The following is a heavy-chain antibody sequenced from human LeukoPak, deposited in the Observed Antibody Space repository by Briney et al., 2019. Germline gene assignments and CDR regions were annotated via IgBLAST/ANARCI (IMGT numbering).Heavy chain of an antibody. CDR2: FNPEEGET. Sequence: ASVKVSCKVSGYSLTKLSIHWVRQAPGKGLEWMGGFNPEEGETVYAQKFQGRVTMTEDTSTDTAHMALRSLRPEDTAVYYCATVGNYYGSGSYYYWFDPWGQGTLVTVSS. D-gene: IGHD3-10*01. CDR1: GYSLTKLS. V-gene: IGHV1-24*01. J-gene: IGHJ5*02. CDR3: ATVGNYYGSGSYYYWFDP.